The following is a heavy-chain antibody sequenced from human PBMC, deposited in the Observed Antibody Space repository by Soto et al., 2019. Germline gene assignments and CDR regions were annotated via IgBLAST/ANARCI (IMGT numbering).Heavy chain of an antibody. CDR1: DDSINRDKYF. CDR2: IYYRGNA. Sequence: ASETLSLTCSGSDDSINRDKYFWGWVRQPPGKGLELIGSIYYRGNAYYNPSLQTRVTISLDKSRSQFSLKLNSVTAADSAVYFCARLEGLATISYYFDFWGPGALVTVSS. J-gene: IGHJ4*02. CDR3: ARLEGLATISYYFDF. D-gene: IGHD3-9*01. V-gene: IGHV4-39*01.